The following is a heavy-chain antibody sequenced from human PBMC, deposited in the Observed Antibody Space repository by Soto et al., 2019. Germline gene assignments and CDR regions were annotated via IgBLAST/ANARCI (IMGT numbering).Heavy chain of an antibody. CDR2: ISAYNGNT. CDR1: GYTFTNYG. CDR3: ARAYSKYYTSSEADY. V-gene: IGHV1-18*03. Sequence: QVQLVQSGPEVKKPGASVKVSCKASGYTFTNYGINWVRQAPGQGLEWMGWISAYNGNTNYAQKFQDRVTMTTDTSTSTGYMELRSLRSDDMAVYYCARAYSKYYTSSEADYWGQGTLVTVSS. D-gene: IGHD6-6*01. J-gene: IGHJ4*02.